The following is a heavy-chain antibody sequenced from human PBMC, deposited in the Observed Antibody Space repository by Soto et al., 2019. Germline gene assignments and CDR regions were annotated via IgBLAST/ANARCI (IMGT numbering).Heavy chain of an antibody. V-gene: IGHV4-59*11. CDR2: ISYSGRT. CDR1: GVSISRHY. J-gene: IGHJ4*02. D-gene: IGHD6-19*01. CDR3: ARGSAEEAVSFDY. Sequence: QVQLQESGPGLVKPSETLSLTCSVSGVSISRHYWSWIRQPPGKGLEWIGYISYSGRTNYSPSLKSRVTISLDTSKGQFSLNLSSVTAADTAVYYWARGSAEEAVSFDYWGQGALVIVSS.